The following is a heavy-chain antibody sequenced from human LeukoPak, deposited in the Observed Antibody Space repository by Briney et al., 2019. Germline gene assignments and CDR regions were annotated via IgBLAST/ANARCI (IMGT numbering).Heavy chain of an antibody. CDR1: GDSISGSY. Sequence: SETLSLTCAVSGDSISGSYWSWIRQPPGKGLEWIGFLSYSGTTSYNPSLKGRLSISGDTSRNQFSLKLSSVTAADTAVYYCARARGYSYGWYYYYYMDVWGKGTTVTVSS. V-gene: IGHV4-59*12. J-gene: IGHJ6*03. CDR2: LSYSGTT. D-gene: IGHD5-18*01. CDR3: ARARGYSYGWYYYYYMDV.